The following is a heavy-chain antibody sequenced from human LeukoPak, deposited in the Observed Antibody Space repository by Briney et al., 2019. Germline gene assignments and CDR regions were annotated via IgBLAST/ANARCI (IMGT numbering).Heavy chain of an antibody. CDR2: INPNSGGT. V-gene: IGHV1-2*02. Sequence: ASVKVSCKASGYTFTGYYMHWVRQAPGQGLEWMGWINPNSGGTNYAQKFQGRVTMTRDTSISTAYMELSRLRSDDTAVYYCARDGYSSSWYTRNYYDSSGSPDYWGQGTLVTVSS. CDR1: GYTFTGYY. CDR3: ARDGYSSSWYTRNYYDSSGSPDY. J-gene: IGHJ4*02. D-gene: IGHD3-22*01.